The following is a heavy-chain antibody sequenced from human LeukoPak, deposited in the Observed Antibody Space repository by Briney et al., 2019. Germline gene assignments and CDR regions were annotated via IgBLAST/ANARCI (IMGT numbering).Heavy chain of an antibody. D-gene: IGHD6-13*01. CDR3: ARDRGWQQLVTNDAFDI. Sequence: SQTLSLTCAIFGDSVSNNSAAWHWIRQSPSRGLEWLGRTYYRSKWYNDYAVSVKSRITINPDTSKNQFSLQLNSVTPEDTAVYYCARDRGWQQLVTNDAFDIWGQGTMVTVSS. V-gene: IGHV6-1*01. J-gene: IGHJ3*02. CDR2: TYYRSKWYN. CDR1: GDSVSNNSAA.